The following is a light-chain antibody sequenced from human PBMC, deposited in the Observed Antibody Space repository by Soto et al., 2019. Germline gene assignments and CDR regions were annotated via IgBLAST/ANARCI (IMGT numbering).Light chain of an antibody. CDR2: DAS. J-gene: IGKJ5*01. CDR1: QSVSSY. Sequence: EIVLTQSPATLSLSPGERATLSCRASQSVSSYLAWYQQKPGQAPRLLIYDASNRATCIPARFSGSGSGTDFTLTISSLEPEDFAVYYWQQRSNWPPGFTFGQGTRLQIK. V-gene: IGKV3-11*01. CDR3: QQRSNWPPGFT.